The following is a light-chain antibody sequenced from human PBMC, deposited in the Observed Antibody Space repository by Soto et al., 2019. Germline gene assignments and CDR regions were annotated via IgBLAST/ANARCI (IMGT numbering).Light chain of an antibody. Sequence: DIQMTQSPSSVSASVGARVTITCRASQEISTYLNWYQQKPGKAPRLLIYSTSNLQSGVPSRFSGNESWSVFTLTISSLQPEDFATYHCQHGYNTPYTFGKGTNLEI. CDR2: STS. CDR1: QEISTY. CDR3: QHGYNTPYT. V-gene: IGKV1-39*01. J-gene: IGKJ2*01.